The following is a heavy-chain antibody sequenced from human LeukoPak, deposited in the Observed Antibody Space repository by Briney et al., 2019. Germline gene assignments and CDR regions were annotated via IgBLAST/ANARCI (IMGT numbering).Heavy chain of an antibody. J-gene: IGHJ4*02. Sequence: GGSLRLSCAASGFTFSSYSMNWVRQAPGKGLEWVSLISGSGSSIYYADSVKGRFTISRDNSKNTVYLQMNSLRVEDTAVYYCAKEASCYDYWGQGTLVTVSS. CDR1: GFTFSSYS. D-gene: IGHD2-2*01. CDR2: ISGSGSSI. CDR3: AKEASCYDY. V-gene: IGHV3-23*01.